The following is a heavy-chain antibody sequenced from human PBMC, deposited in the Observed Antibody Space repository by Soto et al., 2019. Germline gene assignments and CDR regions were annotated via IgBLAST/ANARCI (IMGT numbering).Heavy chain of an antibody. CDR2: INSDGSST. CDR1: GFTFSNYW. CDR3: TRDTENIGVGN. D-gene: IGHD3-10*01. Sequence: GGSLRLSCAASGFTFSNYWMHWVRQAPGKGLVWVSHINSDGSSTSYADSVKGRFTISRDNAKNTLYLQMNSLRAEDTALYYCTRDTENIGVGNWGQGTLVTASS. J-gene: IGHJ4*02. V-gene: IGHV3-74*01.